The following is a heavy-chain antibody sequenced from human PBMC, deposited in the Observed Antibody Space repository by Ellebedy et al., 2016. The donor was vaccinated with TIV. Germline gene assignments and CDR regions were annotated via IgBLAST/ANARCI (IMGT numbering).Heavy chain of an antibody. J-gene: IGHJ3*02. CDR3: ARGRSFEAFDI. Sequence: SETLSLTCSVSGGSISSSGYYWDWIRQPPGKGLEWIGSIYYSGSTHYNPSLKSRVTISIDTSRNQFSLKLSSVTAADTAVYYCARGRSFEAFDIWGQGTMVTVSS. V-gene: IGHV4-39*07. CDR2: IYYSGST. CDR1: GGSISSSGYY.